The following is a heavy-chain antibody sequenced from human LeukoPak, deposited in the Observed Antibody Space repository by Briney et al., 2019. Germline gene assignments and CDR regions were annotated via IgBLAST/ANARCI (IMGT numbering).Heavy chain of an antibody. CDR3: ARVGITMVRGVPIGDDAFDI. Sequence: GASVKVSCKASGYTFTSYGISWVRQAPGQGLEWMGWISAYNGNTNYAQKLQGRVTMTTDTSTSTAYMELRSLRSDDTAVYYCARVGITMVRGVPIGDDAFDIWGQGTMVTVSS. D-gene: IGHD3-10*01. CDR2: ISAYNGNT. V-gene: IGHV1-18*01. CDR1: GYTFTSYG. J-gene: IGHJ3*02.